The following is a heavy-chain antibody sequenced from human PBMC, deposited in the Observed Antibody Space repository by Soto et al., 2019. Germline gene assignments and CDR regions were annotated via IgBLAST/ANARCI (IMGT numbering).Heavy chain of an antibody. CDR1: GGSISSYY. Sequence: ETLSLTCTVSGGSISSYYWSWIRQPAGKGMEWIGRIHTTDGTKYNPSLKSRVTMSIDTSNNQFSLKLSSLTAADTAVYYCARALSSAAGLYFDFWGQGTLVTVSS. CDR3: ARALSSAAGLYFDF. V-gene: IGHV4-4*07. CDR2: IHTTDGT. D-gene: IGHD6-13*01. J-gene: IGHJ4*02.